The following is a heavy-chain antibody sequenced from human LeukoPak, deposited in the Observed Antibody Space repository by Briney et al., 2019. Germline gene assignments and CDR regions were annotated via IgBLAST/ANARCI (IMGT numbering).Heavy chain of an antibody. V-gene: IGHV3-30-3*01. Sequence: GRSLRLSCAASGFTFSSYAMHWVRQAPGKGLEWVAVISYDGSNKYYADSVKGRFTISRDNSKNTLYLQMNSLRAEDTAVYYCARDRGYSYGPVVGYFDYWGQGTLVTVSS. CDR1: GFTFSSYA. CDR2: ISYDGSNK. J-gene: IGHJ4*02. CDR3: ARDRGYSYGPVVGYFDY. D-gene: IGHD5-18*01.